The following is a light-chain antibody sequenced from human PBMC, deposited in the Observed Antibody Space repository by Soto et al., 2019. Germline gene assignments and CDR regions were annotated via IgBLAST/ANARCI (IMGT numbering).Light chain of an antibody. CDR3: PDVPSFPLT. Sequence: SPSAVSASVKDRVTITCRASQSISTWLAWYQQEPGKAPKLLIYSASTLESGVPSRFSGSGSGTDFTLTISSLQPEDFATYYCPDVPSFPLTFAGGTKVDIK. CDR2: SAS. V-gene: IGKV1-12*01. CDR1: QSISTW. J-gene: IGKJ4*01.